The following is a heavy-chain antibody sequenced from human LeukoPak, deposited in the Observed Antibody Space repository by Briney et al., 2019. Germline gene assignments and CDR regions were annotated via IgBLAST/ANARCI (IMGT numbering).Heavy chain of an antibody. CDR1: GFTFSSYA. D-gene: IGHD4-17*01. Sequence: GGSLRLSCAASGFTFSSYAMSWVRQAPGKGLERVSTIVNSGGSTYYADSVKGRFTISRDNSKNTVYLQMNSLRAEDTAVYYCAKDIHGDYGGLDYWGQGTLVTVSS. J-gene: IGHJ4*02. CDR2: IVNSGGST. V-gene: IGHV3-23*01. CDR3: AKDIHGDYGGLDY.